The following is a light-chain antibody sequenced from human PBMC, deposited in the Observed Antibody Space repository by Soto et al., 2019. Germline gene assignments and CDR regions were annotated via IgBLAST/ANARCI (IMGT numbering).Light chain of an antibody. CDR3: QQRSNWPRKT. CDR2: DAS. CDR1: QSVSSY. Sequence: EIVLTQSPATLSLSPGERATLSCRASQSVSSYLAWYQQKPGQAPRLLIYDASNRATGIPARFSGSGSGTDFTLTISSLEPEDFAVYYCQQRSNWPRKTFGRGTKVDIK. J-gene: IGKJ1*01. V-gene: IGKV3-11*01.